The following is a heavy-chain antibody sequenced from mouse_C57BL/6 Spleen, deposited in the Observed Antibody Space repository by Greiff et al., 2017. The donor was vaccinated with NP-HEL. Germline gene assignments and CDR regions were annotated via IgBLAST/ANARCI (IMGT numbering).Heavy chain of an antibody. V-gene: IGHV1-64*01. D-gene: IGHD2-4*01. Sequence: QVQLQQPGAELVKPGASVKLSCKASGYTFTSYWMHWVKQRPGQGLEWIGMIHPNSGSTNYNEKFKSKATLTVDKSSSTAYMQLSSLTSEDSAVYYCARSEGVYDYDWYFDVWGTGTTVTVSS. CDR3: ARSEGVYDYDWYFDV. CDR1: GYTFTSYW. CDR2: IHPNSGST. J-gene: IGHJ1*03.